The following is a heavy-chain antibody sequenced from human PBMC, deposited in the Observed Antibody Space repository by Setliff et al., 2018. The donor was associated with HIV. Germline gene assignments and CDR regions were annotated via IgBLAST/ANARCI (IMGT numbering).Heavy chain of an antibody. J-gene: IGHJ4*02. D-gene: IGHD3-10*01. CDR2: IYHSGST. V-gene: IGHV4-61*05. CDR1: GGSISSSNYY. Sequence: LSLTCTVSGGSISSSNYYWGWIRQPPGKGLEWIGYIYHSGSTNYNPSLKSRVTISVDTSKNQFSLRLSSVSAADTAVYYCARDRLLLWFDEEYYFDYWGQGTLVTVSS. CDR3: ARDRLLLWFDEEYYFDY.